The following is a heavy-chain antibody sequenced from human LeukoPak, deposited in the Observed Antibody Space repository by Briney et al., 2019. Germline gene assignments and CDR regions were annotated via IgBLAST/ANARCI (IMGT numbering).Heavy chain of an antibody. V-gene: IGHV3-21*01. Sequence: PGGSLRLSCAASGFTFSSYSMNWVRQAPGKGLEWVSSISSSSSYIYYADSVKGRFTISRDNAKNSLYLQMNSLRAEDTAVYYCARDSSPYCGGDCYLDYWGQGTLVTVSS. CDR3: ARDSSPYCGGDCYLDY. CDR1: GFTFSSYS. CDR2: ISSSSSYI. D-gene: IGHD2-21*02. J-gene: IGHJ4*02.